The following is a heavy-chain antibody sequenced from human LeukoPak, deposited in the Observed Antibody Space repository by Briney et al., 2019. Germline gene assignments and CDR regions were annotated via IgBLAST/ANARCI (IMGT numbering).Heavy chain of an antibody. D-gene: IGHD3-10*01. CDR2: IYYSGST. Sequence: SETLSLTCTVSGGSISSGGYYWRWIRQHPGKGLEWIGYIYYSGSTYYNPSLKSRVTISVDTSKNQFSLKLSSVTAADTAVYYRARAHGSGVIDYWGQGTLVTVSS. CDR1: GGSISSGGYY. J-gene: IGHJ4*02. V-gene: IGHV4-31*03. CDR3: ARAHGSGVIDY.